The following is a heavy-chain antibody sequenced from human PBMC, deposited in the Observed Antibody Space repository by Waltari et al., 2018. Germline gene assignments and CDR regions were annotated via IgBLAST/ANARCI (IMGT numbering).Heavy chain of an antibody. V-gene: IGHV3-7*01. J-gene: IGHJ4*02. CDR3: ATQSWSNFEY. CDR2: IKEDGSEK. D-gene: IGHD3-3*01. CDR1: DFPLAYYW. Sequence: EVQLVESGGGLVQPGGSLRLSCEASDFPLAYYWVTWVRQAPGKGLEWVANIKEDGSEKYYVDSVKGRFTISRDNAKNSLYLQMSSLRVEDTAVYYCATQSWSNFEYWGQGTLVTVSS.